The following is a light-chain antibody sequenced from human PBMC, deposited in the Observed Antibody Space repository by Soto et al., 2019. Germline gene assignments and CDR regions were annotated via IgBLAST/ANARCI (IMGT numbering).Light chain of an antibody. CDR2: GAS. J-gene: IGKJ1*01. CDR3: QQYGTSPPGT. Sequence: IVLTQSPGTLSLSPGERATLSCRASQSVTSNYLAWYQQKPGQAPRLLIFGASSRATGIPDRFGGSGSGTDFTLTISRLEPEDFAVYYCQQYGTSPPGTFGQGTKVEIK. V-gene: IGKV3-20*01. CDR1: QSVTSNY.